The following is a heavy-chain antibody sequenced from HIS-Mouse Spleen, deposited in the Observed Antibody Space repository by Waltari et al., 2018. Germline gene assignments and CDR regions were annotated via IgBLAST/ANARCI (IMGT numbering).Heavy chain of an antibody. J-gene: IGHJ2*01. CDR1: GYTFTGYY. V-gene: IGHV1-2*02. CDR3: ARDREVDWYFDL. Sequence: QVQLVQSGAEVKKPGASVKVSCKASGYTFTGYYMHWVRQVPGQGLEWMGWSNHNSGGTNYAQKVKGRVTMTRDTSISTAYMELSRLRSDDTAVYYCARDREVDWYFDLWGRGTLVTVSS. D-gene: IGHD1-26*01. CDR2: SNHNSGGT.